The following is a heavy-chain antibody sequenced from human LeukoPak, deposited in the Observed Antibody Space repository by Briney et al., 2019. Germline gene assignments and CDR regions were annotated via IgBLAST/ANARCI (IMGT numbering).Heavy chain of an antibody. CDR1: GYTFTSYD. D-gene: IGHD3-3*01. CDR3: ARDSGITIFGVPLDY. V-gene: IGHV1-8*03. J-gene: IGHJ4*02. CDR2: MDPNSGNT. Sequence: GASVKVSCKASGYTFTSYDINWVRQATGQGLEWMGWMDPNSGNTGYAQKFQGRVTITRNTSISTAYMELSSLRSEDTAVYYCARDSGITIFGVPLDYWGQGTLVTVSS.